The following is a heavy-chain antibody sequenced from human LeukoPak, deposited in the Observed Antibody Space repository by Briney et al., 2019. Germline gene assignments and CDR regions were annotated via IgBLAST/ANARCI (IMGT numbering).Heavy chain of an antibody. CDR2: IIPILGIA. J-gene: IGHJ4*02. CDR3: ARGIGRGYLMITFDHLDY. Sequence: GASVTVSFTCSGGTFSIYAISWVRQAPGQGLGWMGGIIPILGIANYAQKFQGRVTITADKSTSTAYMELSSLRSEDTAVYYCARGIGRGYLMITFDHLDYWGQGTLVTVSS. CDR1: GGTFSIYA. D-gene: IGHD3-16*01. V-gene: IGHV1-69*10.